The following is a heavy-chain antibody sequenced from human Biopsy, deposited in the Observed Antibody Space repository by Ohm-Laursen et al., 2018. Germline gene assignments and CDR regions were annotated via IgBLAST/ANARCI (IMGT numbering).Heavy chain of an antibody. CDR3: ARDSRRTAREGGMDV. J-gene: IGHJ6*02. Sequence: SLRLSCSASGFTFSSYSMNWVRQAPGKGLEWISYISETSSHIYDADSVKDRFTVARDNAKNSLYLQLNSLRAEDTAVYYCARDSRRTAREGGMDVWGQGTTVTVSS. V-gene: IGHV3-21*01. D-gene: IGHD6-6*01. CDR1: GFTFSSYS. CDR2: ISETSSHI.